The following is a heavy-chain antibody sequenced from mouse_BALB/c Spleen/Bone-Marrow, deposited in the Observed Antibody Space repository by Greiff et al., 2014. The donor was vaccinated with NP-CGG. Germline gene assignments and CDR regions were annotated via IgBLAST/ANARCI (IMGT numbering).Heavy chain of an antibody. V-gene: IGHV1-14*01. CDR3: ARGSSWAMDY. Sequence: QFQESGPELVKPGASVRMSCKASGYTFTSYVMHWVKQKPGQGLEWIGYINPYNDGTKYNERFKGKATLTSDKSSSTAYMELSSLTSEDSAVYYCARGSSWAMDYWGQGTSVTVSS. J-gene: IGHJ4*01. D-gene: IGHD1-1*01. CDR2: INPYNDGT. CDR1: GYTFTSYV.